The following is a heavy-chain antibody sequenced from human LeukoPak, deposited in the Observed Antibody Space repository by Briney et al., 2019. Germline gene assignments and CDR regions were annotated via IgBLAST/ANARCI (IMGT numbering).Heavy chain of an antibody. CDR1: GFTFNNYG. V-gene: IGHV3-30*02. D-gene: IGHD6-13*01. Sequence: GGSLRLSCAASGFTFNNYGMHWVRQAPGKGLEWVAFIRYNGNNQYYADSVKGRFTISRDNSKNRLYLQMNSLRAEDTAVYYCAKAAAPAGRALLLRYYYYMDVWGKGTTVTISS. CDR3: AKAAAPAGRALLLRYYYYMDV. J-gene: IGHJ6*03. CDR2: IRYNGNNQ.